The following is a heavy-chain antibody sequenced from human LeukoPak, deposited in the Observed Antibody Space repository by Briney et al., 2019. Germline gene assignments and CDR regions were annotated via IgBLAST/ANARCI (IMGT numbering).Heavy chain of an antibody. Sequence: ASVKVSCKASGYTFTGYYMHWVRQAPGQGLEWVGWTNPNSGGTNYAQTFYGRVTMTRDTSISTAYMELSRLRSDDTAVYYCARDRGYSSSTYYFDYWGQGTLVTVSP. D-gene: IGHD6-13*01. V-gene: IGHV1-2*02. CDR3: ARDRGYSSSTYYFDY. CDR2: TNPNSGGT. CDR1: GYTFTGYY. J-gene: IGHJ4*02.